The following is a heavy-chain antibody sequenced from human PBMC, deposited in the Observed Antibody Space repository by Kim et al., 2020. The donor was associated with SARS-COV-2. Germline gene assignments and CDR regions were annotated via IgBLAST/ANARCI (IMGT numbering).Heavy chain of an antibody. Sequence: SETLSLTCTVSGGSISSYYWSWIRQPPGKGLEWIGYIYYSGSTNYNPSLKSRVTISVDTSKNQFSLKLSSVTAADTAVYYCARDGAADFSYYDYVWGSYRSSWFDPWGQGTLVTVSS. CDR2: IYYSGST. D-gene: IGHD3-16*02. V-gene: IGHV4-59*01. J-gene: IGHJ5*02. CDR3: ARDGAADFSYYDYVWGSYRSSWFDP. CDR1: GGSISSYY.